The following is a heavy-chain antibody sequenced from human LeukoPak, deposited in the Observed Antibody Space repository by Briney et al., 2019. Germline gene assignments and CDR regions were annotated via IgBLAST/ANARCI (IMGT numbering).Heavy chain of an antibody. J-gene: IGHJ4*02. CDR2: MNPISGAT. V-gene: IGHV1-2*02. Sequence: ASVTVSCKTSGYTFTAYYMHWVRQAPGQGLEWLGWMNPISGATKYAQKFQGRVTMTRDTSITTAYMELRLSSDDTAVYYCARFDQDWGTFDYWGQGTVVTVSS. CDR1: GYTFTAYY. D-gene: IGHD7-27*01. CDR3: ARFDQDWGTFDY.